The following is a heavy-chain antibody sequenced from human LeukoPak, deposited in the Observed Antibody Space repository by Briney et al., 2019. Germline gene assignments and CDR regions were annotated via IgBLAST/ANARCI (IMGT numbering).Heavy chain of an antibody. CDR2: IYYSGST. CDR1: GGSISSYY. CDR3: ARDHTSAYYYDSSGYYYFDY. D-gene: IGHD3-22*01. V-gene: IGHV4-59*12. Sequence: SETLSLTCTVSGGSISSYYWSWIRQPPGKGLEWIGYIYYSGSTNYNPSLKSRVTISVDTSKNQFSLKLSSVTAADTAVYYCARDHTSAYYYDSSGYYYFDYWGQGTLVTVSS. J-gene: IGHJ4*02.